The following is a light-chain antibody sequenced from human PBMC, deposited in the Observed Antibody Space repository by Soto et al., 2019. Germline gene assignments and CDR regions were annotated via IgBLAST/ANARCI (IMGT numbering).Light chain of an antibody. Sequence: DIQMTQSPSTLSASVGDRVTITCRASQSINTWLAWYQQKPGKAPKLLIYKASSVESGVPSRFRGSGSGTDFTLTISSLQPDDFATYYCQECETYSGTFRQGTKVEIK. CDR2: KAS. J-gene: IGKJ1*01. CDR3: QECETYSGT. V-gene: IGKV1-5*03. CDR1: QSINTW.